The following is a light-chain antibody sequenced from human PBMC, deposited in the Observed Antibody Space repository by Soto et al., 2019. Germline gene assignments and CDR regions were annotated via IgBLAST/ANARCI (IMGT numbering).Light chain of an antibody. CDR3: QQCNDWPLT. CDR2: GTS. Sequence: EIVMTQSPATLSVSPGERSTLSCMAIQNVGIDLAWFQQKPGQAPRLLIYGTSIRATGIPARFSASGSGTEFTLTINSLQSEDFEVYYCQQCNDWPLTFGGGTKVDI. J-gene: IGKJ4*01. V-gene: IGKV3-15*01. CDR1: QNVGID.